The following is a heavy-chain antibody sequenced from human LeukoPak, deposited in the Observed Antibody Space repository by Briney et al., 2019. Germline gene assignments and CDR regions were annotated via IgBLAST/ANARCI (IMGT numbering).Heavy chain of an antibody. CDR3: ARFEIRWPSRDYYYYYGMDV. CDR1: GFTFSSYE. CDR2: ISSSGSTI. J-gene: IGHJ6*04. V-gene: IGHV3-48*03. Sequence: PGGSLRLSCAASGFTFSSYEMNWVRQAPGKGLEWVSYISSSGSTIYYADSVKGRFTISRGNAKNSLYLQMNSLRAEDTAVYYCARFEIRWPSRDYYYYYGMDVWGKGTTVTVSS. D-gene: IGHD4-23*01.